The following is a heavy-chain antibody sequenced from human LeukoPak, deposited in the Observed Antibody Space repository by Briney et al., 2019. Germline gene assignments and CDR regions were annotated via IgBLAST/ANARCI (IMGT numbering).Heavy chain of an antibody. Sequence: GASVTVSCKASGYTFTSYCISWVRQAAGQGLEWMGWISAYNGNNNYPQKLQGRITMITDTYTKPAYMELRSLSSDDTAVYLRWRGALITMLGRLGGNAFDIWGQGTMVTVSS. J-gene: IGHJ3*02. D-gene: IGHD3-3*01. CDR1: GYTFTSYC. CDR2: ISAYNGNN. V-gene: IGHV1-18*01. CDR3: WRGALITMLGRLGGNAFDI.